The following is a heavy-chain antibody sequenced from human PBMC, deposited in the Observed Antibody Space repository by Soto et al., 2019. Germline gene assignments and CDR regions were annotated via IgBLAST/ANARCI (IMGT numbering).Heavy chain of an antibody. D-gene: IGHD6-13*01. J-gene: IGHJ6*03. CDR2: IYYSGST. V-gene: IGHV4-59*08. Sequence: SETLSLTCTVSVGSISSYYWSWIRQPPGKGLEWIGYIYYSGSTNYNPSLKSRVTISVDTSKNQFSLKLSSVTAADTAVYYCARRGRAAGKAYYYYYYMDVWGKGTTVTVSS. CDR1: VGSISSYY. CDR3: ARRGRAAGKAYYYYYYMDV.